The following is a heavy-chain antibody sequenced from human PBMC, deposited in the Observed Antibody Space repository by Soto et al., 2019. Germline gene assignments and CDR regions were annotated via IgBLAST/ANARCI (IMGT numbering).Heavy chain of an antibody. J-gene: IGHJ5*02. CDR2: ISSSSSYT. V-gene: IGHV3-11*06. CDR1: GFTFSDYY. Sequence: GSLRLSCAASGFTFSDYYMSWIRQAPGKGLEWVSYISSSSSYTNYADSVKGRFTISRDNAKNSLYLQMNSLRAEDTAVYYCAREPIAAAGDNWFDPWGQGTLVTVSS. CDR3: AREPIAAAGDNWFDP. D-gene: IGHD6-13*01.